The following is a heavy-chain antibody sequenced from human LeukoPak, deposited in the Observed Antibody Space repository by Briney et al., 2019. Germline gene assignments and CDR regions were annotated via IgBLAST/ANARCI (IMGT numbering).Heavy chain of an antibody. CDR2: IIPIFGTA. D-gene: IGHD4-17*01. V-gene: IGHV1-69*01. J-gene: IGHJ5*02. CDR1: GGTFSSYA. Sequence: ASVKVSCKASGGTFSSYAISWVRQAPGQGLEWMGGIIPIFGTANYAQKFQGRVTITADESTSTAYMELSSLRSEDTAVYYCARGRGDYVLNWFDPWGQGILVTVSS. CDR3: ARGRGDYVLNWFDP.